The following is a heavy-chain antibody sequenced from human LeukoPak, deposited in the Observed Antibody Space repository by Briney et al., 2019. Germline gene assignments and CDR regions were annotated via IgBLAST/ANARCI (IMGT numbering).Heavy chain of an antibody. CDR2: IVGGAGGT. V-gene: IGHV3-23*01. CDR1: GFTFNTYS. Sequence: GGSLRLSCAASGFTFNTYSMSWVRQAPGKGLEWVSGIVGGAGGTYYADSVKGRFTISRDNSKNTLYLQMNSLRAEDTAVYYCAHGSMYQLDYWGQGTLVTVSS. CDR3: AHGSMYQLDY. D-gene: IGHD2-2*01. J-gene: IGHJ4*02.